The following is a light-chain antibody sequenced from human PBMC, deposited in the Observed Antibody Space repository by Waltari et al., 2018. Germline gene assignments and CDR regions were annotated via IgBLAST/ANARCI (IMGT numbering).Light chain of an antibody. Sequence: EIVLTQSPGTLSLSPGERATLSCRASQSVTSNYLAWYQQRPGQAPRLLIYGASNRATGIPDRFSGSGSGTDFSLTINRLEPEDFAVYYYQQYDRSPETFGQGTKLEIK. CDR3: QQYDRSPET. V-gene: IGKV3-20*01. CDR2: GAS. J-gene: IGKJ2*01. CDR1: QSVTSNY.